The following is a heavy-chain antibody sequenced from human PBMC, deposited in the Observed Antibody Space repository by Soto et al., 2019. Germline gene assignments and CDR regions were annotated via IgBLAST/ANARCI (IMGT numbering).Heavy chain of an antibody. J-gene: IGHJ4*02. D-gene: IGHD5-12*01. CDR2: IYYTGST. Sequence: SETLSLTCTVSGGSINSYYWSWIRQPPGKGLEWIGQIYYTGSTNYNPSLKGRVTISVDTSKNQFSLRLSSVTAADTAVYYCARRDSGYDRQIDYWGQGTLVTVSS. CDR3: ARRDSGYDRQIDY. CDR1: GGSINSYY. V-gene: IGHV4-59*08.